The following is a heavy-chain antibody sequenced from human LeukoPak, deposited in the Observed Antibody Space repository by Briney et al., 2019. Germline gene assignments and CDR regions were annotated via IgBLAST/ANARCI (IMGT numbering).Heavy chain of an antibody. CDR1: GYTLTELS. CDR3: ATDGGSTSCSVCFDH. CDR2: FDPEDGET. V-gene: IGHV1-24*01. D-gene: IGHD2-2*01. Sequence: ASVKVSCKVSGYTLTELSMHWVRQAPGKGLEWMGGFDPEDGETIYAQKFQRRVTMTEDTSTDTAYMELSSLRSEDTAVYYCATDGGSTSCSVCFDHWGQGTLVTVSS. J-gene: IGHJ4*02.